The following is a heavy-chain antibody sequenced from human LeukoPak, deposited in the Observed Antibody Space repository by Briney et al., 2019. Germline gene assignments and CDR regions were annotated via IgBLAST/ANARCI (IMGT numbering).Heavy chain of an antibody. J-gene: IGHJ4*02. CDR2: ISWNGGSI. D-gene: IGHD2-2*01. CDR1: GFTFDDYA. V-gene: IGHV3-9*03. CDR3: ARGNGYSTSGYVDY. Sequence: GRSLRLSCAASGFTFDDYAMHWVRQAPGKGLEWVSGISWNGGSIVYADSVKGRFTISRDRTKNSLYLQMNSLRAEDMALYYCARGNGYSTSGYVDYWGQGTLVTVSS.